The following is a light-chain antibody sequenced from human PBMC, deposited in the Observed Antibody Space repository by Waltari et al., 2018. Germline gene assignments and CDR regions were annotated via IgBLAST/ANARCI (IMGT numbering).Light chain of an antibody. CDR1: QTISRY. CDR2: AAT. Sequence: DVQMTQSPSSLSASVGDTVTITCRASQTISRYLNWYQQQPGKAPKLLSYAATTLQSEVPARFTGSGSGTDFTLTISSVQPEDFATYYCQQSYSTPRTFGQGTKLDIK. CDR3: QQSYSTPRT. J-gene: IGKJ2*01. V-gene: IGKV1-39*01.